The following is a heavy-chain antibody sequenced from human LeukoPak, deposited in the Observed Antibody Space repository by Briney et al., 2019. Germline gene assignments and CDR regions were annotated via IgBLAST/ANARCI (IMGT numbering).Heavy chain of an antibody. D-gene: IGHD6-19*01. CDR2: ISGSGGST. J-gene: IGHJ4*02. CDR1: GFTFSSYA. CDR3: AKDVWSGWRDSQIDY. V-gene: IGHV3-23*01. Sequence: GGSLRLSCAASGFTFSSYAMSWVRQAPGKGLEWVSAISGSGGSTFYADSVKGRFTISRDNSKNTLYLQMNSLRAEDTAVYYCAKDVWSGWRDSQIDYWGQGTLVTVSS.